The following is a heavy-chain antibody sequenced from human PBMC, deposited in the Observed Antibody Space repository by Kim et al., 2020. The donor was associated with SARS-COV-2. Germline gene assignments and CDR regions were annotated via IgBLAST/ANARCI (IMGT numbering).Heavy chain of an antibody. J-gene: IGHJ5*02. CDR3: ARDHDFWSGYKHQRWFDP. CDR1: GGSISSGGYY. V-gene: IGHV4-31*03. Sequence: SETLSLTCTVSGGSISSGGYYWSWIRQHPGKGLEWIGYIYYSGSTYYNPSLKSRVTISVDTSKNQFSLKLSSVTAADTAVYYCARDHDFWSGYKHQRWFDPWGQGTLVTVSS. CDR2: IYYSGST. D-gene: IGHD3-3*01.